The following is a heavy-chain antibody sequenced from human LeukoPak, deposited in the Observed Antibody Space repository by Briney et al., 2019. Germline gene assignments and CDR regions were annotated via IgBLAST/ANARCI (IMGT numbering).Heavy chain of an antibody. CDR1: GGSISSSSFY. J-gene: IGHJ5*02. CDR2: LYYSGNT. V-gene: IGHV4-39*07. CDR3: ARESPPSGSYSPWFDP. D-gene: IGHD1-26*01. Sequence: SETLSLTCNVSGGSISSSSFYWGWIRQPPGKGLEWIGSLYYSGNTYYNPSLKSRVTISVDTSKNQFSLKLSSVTAADTAVYYCARESPPSGSYSPWFDPWGQGTLVTVSS.